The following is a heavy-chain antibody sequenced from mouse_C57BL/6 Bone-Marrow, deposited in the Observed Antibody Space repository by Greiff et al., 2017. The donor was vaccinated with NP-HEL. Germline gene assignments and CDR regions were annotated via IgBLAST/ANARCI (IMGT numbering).Heavy chain of an antibody. Sequence: ESGPGLVKPSQSLSLTCSVTGYSITSGYYWNWIRQFPGNKLEWMGYISYDGSNNYNPSLKNRISITRDTSKNQFFLKLNSVTTEDTATYYCARGGESYGYWGQGTTLTVSS. CDR2: ISYDGSN. D-gene: IGHD3-3*01. CDR3: ARGGESYGY. V-gene: IGHV3-6*01. J-gene: IGHJ2*01. CDR1: GYSITSGYY.